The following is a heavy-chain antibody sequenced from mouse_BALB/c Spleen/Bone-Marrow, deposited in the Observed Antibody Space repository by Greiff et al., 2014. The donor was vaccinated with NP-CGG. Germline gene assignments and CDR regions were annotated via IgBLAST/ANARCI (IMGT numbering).Heavy chain of an antibody. Sequence: VQLQQSGAELVKPGASVKLSCKASGYTFTSYRMHWVKLRPGQGFEWIGEINPSNGGTNYNEKSKRKATLTVDKSSSTAYVQLSSLTSEDSAVYYCTYMGYYGSSYAMDYWGQGTSVTVSS. V-gene: IGHV1S16*01. CDR2: INPSNGGT. CDR3: TYMGYYGSSYAMDY. J-gene: IGHJ4*01. D-gene: IGHD1-1*01. CDR1: GYTFTSYR.